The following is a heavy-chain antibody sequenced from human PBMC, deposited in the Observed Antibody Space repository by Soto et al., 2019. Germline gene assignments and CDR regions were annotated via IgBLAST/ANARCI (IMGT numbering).Heavy chain of an antibody. Sequence: GGSLRLSCAASGFTFSSYAMSWVRQAPGKGLEWVSAISGSGGSTYYADSVKCRFTISRDNSKNTLYLQMNSLRAEDTAEYYCAKSSVPLLEWLRQFDYWGEGALVRVSS. V-gene: IGHV3-23*01. J-gene: IGHJ4*02. CDR3: AKSSVPLLEWLRQFDY. CDR1: GFTFSSYA. D-gene: IGHD3-3*01. CDR2: ISGSGGST.